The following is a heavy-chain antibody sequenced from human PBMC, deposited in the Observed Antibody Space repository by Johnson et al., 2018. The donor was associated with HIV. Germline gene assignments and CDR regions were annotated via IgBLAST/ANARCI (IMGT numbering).Heavy chain of an antibody. CDR2: IRYDGSNK. D-gene: IGHD3-16*01. J-gene: IGHJ3*02. V-gene: IGHV3-30*02. CDR3: AKDTHRLGGAFDI. CDR1: GFSFSSYA. Sequence: QVQLVESGGGVVQPGRSLRLSCAASGFSFSSYAMNWVRQAPGEGLEWVAFIRYDGSNKYYADSVKGRFTISRDNSKNTLYLQMNSLRAEDTAVYYCAKDTHRLGGAFDIWGQGTMVTVSS.